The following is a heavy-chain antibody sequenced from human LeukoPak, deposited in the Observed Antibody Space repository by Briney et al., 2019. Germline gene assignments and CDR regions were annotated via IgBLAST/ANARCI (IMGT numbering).Heavy chain of an antibody. V-gene: IGHV3-30*02. D-gene: IGHD7-27*01. J-gene: IGHJ2*01. CDR3: AKDSTGEVWYFDL. CDR1: GFTFSSYG. CDR2: IWYGGNNK. Sequence: PGGSLRLSCAASGFTFSSYGMHWVRQAPGKGLEWVAVIWYGGNNKYYADSVKGRFTISRDNSKNTLYLEMNSLRAEDTAVYYCAKDSTGEVWYFDLWGRGTLVTVSS.